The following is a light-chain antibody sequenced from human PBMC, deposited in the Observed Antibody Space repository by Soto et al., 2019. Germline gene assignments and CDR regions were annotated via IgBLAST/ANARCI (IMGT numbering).Light chain of an antibody. CDR1: SGYINYQ. CDR3: GADHGSGSNFVVV. V-gene: IGLV9-49*01. CDR2: VGTGGIVG. Sequence: QPVLTQPPSASASLGASVTHTCTLSSGYINYQVDWYQQRPGKGPRFVMRVGTGGIVGSKGDGIPDRFSVLGSGLNRYLTIKNIQEEDESDYHCGADHGSGSNFVVVFGGGTKLTVL. J-gene: IGLJ2*01.